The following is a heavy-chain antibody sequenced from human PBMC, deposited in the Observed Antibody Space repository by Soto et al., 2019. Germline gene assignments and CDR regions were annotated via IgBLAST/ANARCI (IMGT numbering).Heavy chain of an antibody. D-gene: IGHD2-2*01. CDR1: GGSISSYY. CDR3: ARDCSSTSCYGFGYSSGWGIDY. CDR2: IYYSGST. V-gene: IGHV4-59*01. J-gene: IGHJ4*02. Sequence: ETLSLTCTVSGGSISSYYWSWIRQPPGKGLEWIGYIYYSGSTNYNPSLKSRVTISVDTSKNQFSLELRSLRSDDTAVYYCARDCSSTSCYGFGYSSGWGIDYWGQGTLVTVSS.